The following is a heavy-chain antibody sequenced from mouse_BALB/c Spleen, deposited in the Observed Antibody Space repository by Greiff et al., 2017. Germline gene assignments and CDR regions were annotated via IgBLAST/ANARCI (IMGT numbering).Heavy chain of an antibody. CDR1: GFTFSSYA. D-gene: IGHD2-4*01. Sequence: EVHLEESGGGLVKPGGSLKLSCAASGFTFSSYAMSWVRQSPEKRLEWVAEICSGGSYTYYPDTVTGRFTISRDNAKNTLYLEMSSLRSEDTAMYYCARDQGITTGGPWFAYWGQGTLVTVSA. J-gene: IGHJ3*01. CDR2: ICSGGSYT. CDR3: ARDQGITTGGPWFAY. V-gene: IGHV5-9-4*01.